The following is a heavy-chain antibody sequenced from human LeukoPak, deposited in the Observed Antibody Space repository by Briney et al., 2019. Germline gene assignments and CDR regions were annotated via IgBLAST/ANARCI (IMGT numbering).Heavy chain of an antibody. CDR1: GFTFSSYG. CDR3: AKDRAFFRSGYYFDY. D-gene: IGHD3-22*01. Sequence: SGRSLRLSCAAPGFTFSSYGMHWVRQAPGKGLEWVAVISYDGSNKYYADSVKGRFTISRDNSKNTLYLQMNSLRAEDTAVYYCAKDRAFFRSGYYFDYWGQGTLVTVSS. V-gene: IGHV3-30*18. J-gene: IGHJ4*02. CDR2: ISYDGSNK.